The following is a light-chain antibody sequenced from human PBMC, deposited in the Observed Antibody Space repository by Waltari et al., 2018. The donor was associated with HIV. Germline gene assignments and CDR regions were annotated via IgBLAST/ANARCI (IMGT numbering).Light chain of an antibody. V-gene: IGKV1-12*01. CDR1: QGISTW. Sequence: DIQMTQSPSSVSASVGDRVPSTCRASQGISTWLAWYQQKPGKAPNLLIYAASSLQSGVPLRFSGSGSGTDFTLTISSVQPDDFATYFCQPTNSFPLTFGQGTKVELK. CDR3: QPTNSFPLT. J-gene: IGKJ1*01. CDR2: AAS.